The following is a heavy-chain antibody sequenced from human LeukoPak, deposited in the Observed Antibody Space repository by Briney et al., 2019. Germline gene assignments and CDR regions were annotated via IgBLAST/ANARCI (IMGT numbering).Heavy chain of an antibody. Sequence: SETLSLTCTVSGASISSYYWSWIRQPPGKGLERNGYIYYSGSTNYNPSLKSRVTISVDTSKNQFSLKLSSVTAADTAVYYCARDPGVTGVSQHWHFDLWGRGTLVTVSS. V-gene: IGHV4-59*12. CDR3: ARDPGVTGVSQHWHFDL. CDR2: IYYSGST. CDR1: GASISSYY. J-gene: IGHJ2*01. D-gene: IGHD3-10*01.